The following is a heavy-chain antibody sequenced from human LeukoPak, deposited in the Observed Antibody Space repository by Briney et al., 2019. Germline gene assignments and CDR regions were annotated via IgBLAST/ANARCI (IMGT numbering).Heavy chain of an antibody. J-gene: IGHJ4*02. V-gene: IGHV3-74*01. D-gene: IGHD3-10*01. Sequence: GGSLRLSCATSGFTFSTCWMHWVRLVPGKGLVWVSRINTDGTITSYADSVKGRFTISRDNAKNTLYLQMNSLRAEDTAVYYCARDFLHGGVWGQGTLVTVSS. CDR1: GFTFSTCW. CDR2: INTDGTIT. CDR3: ARDFLHGGV.